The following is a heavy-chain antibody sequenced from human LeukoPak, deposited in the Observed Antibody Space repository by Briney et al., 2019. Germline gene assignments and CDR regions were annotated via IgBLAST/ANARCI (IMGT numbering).Heavy chain of an antibody. D-gene: IGHD2-15*01. CDR3: ARGYPVCSGDRFDY. Sequence: GESLKISCKGSGYIFTTYWIAWVRQMPVKGLEWMGIVYPGDSDTRYSPSFQGQVTVSADKSISTAYLQWSSLKASDTAMYYCARGYPVCSGDRFDYWGQGTLVTVSS. CDR1: GYIFTTYW. CDR2: VYPGDSDT. V-gene: IGHV5-51*01. J-gene: IGHJ4*02.